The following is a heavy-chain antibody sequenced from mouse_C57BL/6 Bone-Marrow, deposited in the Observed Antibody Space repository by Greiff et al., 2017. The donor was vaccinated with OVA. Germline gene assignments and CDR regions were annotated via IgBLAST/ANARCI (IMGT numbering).Heavy chain of an antibody. CDR2: IWSGGST. V-gene: IGHV2-2*01. CDR3: ARNSIYYGNYYYAMDY. CDR1: GFSLTSYG. Sequence: VQLQQSGPGLVQPSQSLSITCTVSGFSLTSYGVHWVRQSPGKGLEWLGVIWSGGSTDYNAAFISRLSISKDNSKSQVFFKMNSLQADDTAIYYCARNSIYYGNYYYAMDYWGQGTSVTVSS. J-gene: IGHJ4*01. D-gene: IGHD2-1*01.